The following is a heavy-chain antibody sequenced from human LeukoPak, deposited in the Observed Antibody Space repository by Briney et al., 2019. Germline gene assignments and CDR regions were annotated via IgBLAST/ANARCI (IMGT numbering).Heavy chain of an antibody. D-gene: IGHD2-15*01. V-gene: IGHV3-30*03. CDR3: ARDRTRDCSGGSCYRHYFDY. J-gene: IGHJ4*02. CDR1: GFTFSSYG. CDR2: ISYDGSNK. Sequence: GGSLRLSCAASGFTFSSYGMYWVRQAPGKGLEWVAVISYDGSNKYYADSVKGRFTISRDNSKNTLYLQMNSLRAEDTAVYYCARDRTRDCSGGSCYRHYFDYWGQGTLVSVSS.